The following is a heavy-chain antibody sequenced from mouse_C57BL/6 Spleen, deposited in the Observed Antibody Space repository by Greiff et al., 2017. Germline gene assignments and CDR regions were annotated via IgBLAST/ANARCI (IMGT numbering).Heavy chain of an antibody. V-gene: IGHV1-82*01. CDR3: ARFGTEGFLDY. CDR1: GYAFSSSW. Sequence: VKLMESGPELVKPGASVKISCKASGYAFSSSWMNWVKQRPGKGLEWIGRIYPGDGDTNYNGKFKGKATLTADKSSSTAYMQLSSLTSEDSAVYFCARFGTEGFLDYWGQGTTLTVSS. CDR2: IYPGDGDT. J-gene: IGHJ2*01. D-gene: IGHD3-3*01.